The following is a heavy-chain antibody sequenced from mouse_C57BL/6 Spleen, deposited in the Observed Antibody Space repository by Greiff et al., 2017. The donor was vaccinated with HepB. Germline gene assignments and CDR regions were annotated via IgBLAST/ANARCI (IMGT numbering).Heavy chain of an antibody. Sequence: DVHLVESGGGLVKPGGSLKLSCAASGFTFSDYGMHWVRQAPEKGLEWVAYISSGSSTIYYADTVKGRFTISRDNAKNTLFLQMTSLRSEDTAMYYCARPLYYDYDAWFAYWGQGTLVTVSA. CDR3: ARPLYYDYDAWFAY. D-gene: IGHD2-4*01. CDR2: ISSGSSTI. V-gene: IGHV5-17*01. CDR1: GFTFSDYG. J-gene: IGHJ3*01.